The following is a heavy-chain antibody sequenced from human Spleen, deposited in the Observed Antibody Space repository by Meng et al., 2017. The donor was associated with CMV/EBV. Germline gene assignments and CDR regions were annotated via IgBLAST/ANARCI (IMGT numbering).Heavy chain of an antibody. CDR3: AREIEWGAFDI. D-gene: IGHD1-26*01. V-gene: IGHV1-2*02. Sequence: ASVKVSCKASGYTFTGYYMHWVRQAPGQGLEWMGWINPNSGGTNYAQKFQGRVTMTRDTSISTAYMELSSLRSEDTAVYYCAREIEWGAFDIWGQGTMVTVSS. J-gene: IGHJ3*02. CDR1: GYTFTGYY. CDR2: INPNSGGT.